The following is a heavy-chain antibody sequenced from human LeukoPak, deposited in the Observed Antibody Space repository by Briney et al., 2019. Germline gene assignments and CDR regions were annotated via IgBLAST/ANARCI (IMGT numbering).Heavy chain of an antibody. J-gene: IGHJ4*02. V-gene: IGHV3-53*01. Sequence: PGGSLRLSCTVSGFTVSSNSMSWVRQAPGKRLEWVSFIYSAGSTHYSDSVKGRFTISIDNSKNTLYLQMNSLRVEDTAVYYCARRAGAYSHPYDYWGQGTLVTVSS. CDR3: ARRAGAYSHPYDY. CDR1: GFTVSSNS. D-gene: IGHD4/OR15-4a*01. CDR2: IYSAGST.